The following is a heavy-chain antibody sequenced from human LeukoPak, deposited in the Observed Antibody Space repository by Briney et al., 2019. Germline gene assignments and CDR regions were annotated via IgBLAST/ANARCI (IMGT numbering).Heavy chain of an antibody. D-gene: IGHD6-13*01. J-gene: IGHJ4*01. CDR1: GFIFSFYS. V-gene: IGHV3-21*01. CDR2: INSSSSYI. CDR3: ARGESTYRSSALDY. Sequence: TGGSLSLTCATSGFIFSFYSMNWVRQAPGKGLEWVSSINSSSSYIYYADSVKGRFTISRDNAKNSLYLQMSSLRAEDTAVYYCARGESTYRSSALDYWDQGSLVTVSS.